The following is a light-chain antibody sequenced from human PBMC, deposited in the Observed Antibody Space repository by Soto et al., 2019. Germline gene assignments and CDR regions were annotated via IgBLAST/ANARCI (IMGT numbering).Light chain of an antibody. CDR1: QNVDIY. J-gene: IGKJ5*01. CDR3: QQRKSWPPLT. CDR2: DAS. Sequence: EVVLTQSPATLSLSPGERATLSCRASQNVDIYLAWYQQKRGQAPRLLIYDASNRATGIPARFSGSGSGTDFTLTISSLEPEDFALSYCQQRKSWPPLTFGQGTRLEI. V-gene: IGKV3-11*01.